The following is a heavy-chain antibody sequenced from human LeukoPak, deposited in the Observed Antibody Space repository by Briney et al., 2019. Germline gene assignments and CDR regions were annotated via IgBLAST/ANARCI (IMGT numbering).Heavy chain of an antibody. Sequence: GGSLRLSCAASGFTFDDYGMSWVRQVPGKGLEWVSNINWNGGSTGYADSVKGRFTISRDNAKNSLYLQMNSLRAEDTAVYYCARDEGSGWSPGNDAFDIWGQGTMVTVSS. J-gene: IGHJ3*02. CDR1: GFTFDDYG. D-gene: IGHD6-19*01. CDR3: ARDEGSGWSPGNDAFDI. V-gene: IGHV3-20*04. CDR2: INWNGGST.